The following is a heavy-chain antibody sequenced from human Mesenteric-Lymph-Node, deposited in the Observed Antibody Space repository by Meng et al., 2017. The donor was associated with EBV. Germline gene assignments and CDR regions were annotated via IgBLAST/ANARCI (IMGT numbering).Heavy chain of an antibody. D-gene: IGHD3-22*01. Sequence: QLQLKQGGAGLLKPSGNLSPTCAGYGGSFSGYYWSWIRQPPGKGLEWIGEINHSGSTNYNPSLKSRVTISVDTSKNQFSLKLSSVTAADTAVYYCRYYYDSSGYSLDYWGQGTLVTVSS. CDR1: GGSFSGYY. CDR2: INHSGST. V-gene: IGHV4-34*01. J-gene: IGHJ4*02. CDR3: RYYYDSSGYSLDY.